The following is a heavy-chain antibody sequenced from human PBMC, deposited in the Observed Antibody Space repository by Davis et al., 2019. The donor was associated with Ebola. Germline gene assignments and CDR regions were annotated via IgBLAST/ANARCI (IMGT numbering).Heavy chain of an antibody. D-gene: IGHD3-16*01. J-gene: IGHJ2*01. Sequence: MPSETLSLTCTVSGGSISSGGYYWSWIRQHPGKGLEWIGYIYYSGSTYYNPSLKSRVTIPVDTSKNQFSLKLSSVTAADTAVYYCARDGGRHWYFDLWGRGTLVTVSS. CDR2: IYYSGST. CDR3: ARDGGRHWYFDL. CDR1: GGSISSGGYY. V-gene: IGHV4-31*03.